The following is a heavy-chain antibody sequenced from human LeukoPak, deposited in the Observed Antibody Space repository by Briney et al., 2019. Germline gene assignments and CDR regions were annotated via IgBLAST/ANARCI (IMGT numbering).Heavy chain of an antibody. CDR3: ARATPGFGRTVEKYFDY. V-gene: IGHV1-46*01. CDR2: IYPSGGGT. CDR1: GYTFSNNY. Sequence: ASVKVSCKASGYTFSNNYMHWVRQVPGQGLEWLGVIYPSGGGTSYAQKFQGRVTLTRDMSTSTVYMVLSSLRSEDTAVYYCARATPGFGRTVEKYFDYWGQGTLVTVSS. J-gene: IGHJ4*02. D-gene: IGHD1-26*01.